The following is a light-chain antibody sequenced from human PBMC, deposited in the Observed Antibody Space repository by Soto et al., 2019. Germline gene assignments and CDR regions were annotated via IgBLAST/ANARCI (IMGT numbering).Light chain of an antibody. CDR3: QQRSNWPLIFT. V-gene: IGKV3-11*01. Sequence: EIVLTQSPATLSLSTGERATLSCRASQSVSSYLAWYQQKPGQAPRLLIYVASNRTTGIPARFSGSGSGTDFTLTISSLEPEDFAVYYCQQRSNWPLIFTFGPGTKVDIK. J-gene: IGKJ3*01. CDR2: VAS. CDR1: QSVSSY.